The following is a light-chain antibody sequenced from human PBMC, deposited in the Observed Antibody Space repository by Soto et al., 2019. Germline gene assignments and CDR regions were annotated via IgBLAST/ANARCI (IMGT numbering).Light chain of an antibody. CDR3: QQRSNWPMYT. CDR1: QSVSSH. Sequence: EVVLTQSPATLSLSPGARATLSCRASQSVSSHFAWYQQKPGQAPRLLIYDTSNRATGVPARFSGSGSGTDFTLTISSLEPEDFAVYSCQQRSNWPMYTFGQGTKLEIK. V-gene: IGKV3-11*01. J-gene: IGKJ2*01. CDR2: DTS.